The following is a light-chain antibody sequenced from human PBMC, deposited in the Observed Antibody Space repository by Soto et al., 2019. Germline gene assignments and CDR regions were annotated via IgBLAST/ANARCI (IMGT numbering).Light chain of an antibody. CDR2: DAS. V-gene: IGKV3-20*01. CDR1: QTVRKNY. J-gene: IGKJ4*01. Sequence: EFVLTQSPGTLSLSPGERATLSCRASQTVRKNYLAWYQQKPGQAPRLLIYDASSRATGITDRFSGGGSGTDFTLTICRLEPYDFAVYYCQQASSYSLTFGGGTKADIK. CDR3: QQASSYSLT.